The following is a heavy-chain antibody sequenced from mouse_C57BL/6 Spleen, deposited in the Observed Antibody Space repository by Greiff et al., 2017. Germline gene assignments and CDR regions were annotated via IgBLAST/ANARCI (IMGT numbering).Heavy chain of an antibody. Sequence: QLQQPGAELVMPGASVKLSCKASGYPFTSYWMHWVKQRPGQGLEWIGEIDPSDSYTNYNQKFKGKSTLTVDKSSSTAHMQLSSLTSEDSAVYYCARGGNYVLEYGGQGTTLTVSS. CDR2: IDPSDSYT. J-gene: IGHJ2*01. CDR1: GYPFTSYW. CDR3: ARGGNYVLEY. V-gene: IGHV1-69*01. D-gene: IGHD2-1*01.